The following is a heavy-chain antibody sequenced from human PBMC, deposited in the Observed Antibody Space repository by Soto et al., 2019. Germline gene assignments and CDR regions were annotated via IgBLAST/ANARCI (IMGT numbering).Heavy chain of an antibody. V-gene: IGHV1-2*02. CDR3: ARDTPLYDSSGYYPYYYYYYGMDV. Sequence: RASVKVSCKASGYTFTGYYMHWVRQAPGQGLEWMGWINPNSGGTNYAQKFQGRVTMTRDTSISTAYMELSRLRSDDTAVYYCARDTPLYDSSGYYPYYYYYYGMDVWGQGTTVTVSS. CDR2: INPNSGGT. CDR1: GYTFTGYY. J-gene: IGHJ6*02. D-gene: IGHD3-22*01.